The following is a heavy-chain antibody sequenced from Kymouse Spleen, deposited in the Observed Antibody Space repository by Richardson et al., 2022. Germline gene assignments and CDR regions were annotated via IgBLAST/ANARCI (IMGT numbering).Heavy chain of an antibody. CDR3: ARQGGSRAWFDP. Sequence: QLQLQESGPGLVKPSETLSLTCTVSGGSISSSSYYWGWIRQPPGKGLEWIGSIYYSGSTYYNPSLKSRVTISVDTSKNQFSLKLSSVTAADTAVYYCARQGGSRAWFDPWGQGTLVTVSS. J-gene: IGHJ5*02. D-gene: IGHD6-13*01. V-gene: IGHV4-39*01. CDR1: GGSISSSSYY. CDR2: IYYSGST.